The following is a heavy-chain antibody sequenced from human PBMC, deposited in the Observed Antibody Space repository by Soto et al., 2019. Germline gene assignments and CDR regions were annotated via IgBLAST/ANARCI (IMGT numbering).Heavy chain of an antibody. CDR2: INQDESQK. CDR1: GFTFSSYW. Sequence: EVQLVESGGGLVQTGGSLRLSCVASGFTFSSYWMNWVRQAPGEGLEWVANINQDESQKYYADSVNGRFSISRDNARNALYLQMNSLRVEDAAVYYCATKVVIGGIGFVDYWGQGILVTVSS. V-gene: IGHV3-7*01. CDR3: ATKVVIGGIGFVDY. J-gene: IGHJ4*02. D-gene: IGHD2-15*01.